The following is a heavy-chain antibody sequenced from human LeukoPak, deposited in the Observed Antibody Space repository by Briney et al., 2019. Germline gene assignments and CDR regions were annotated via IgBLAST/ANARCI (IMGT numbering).Heavy chain of an antibody. CDR1: GFSLSTSGMC. D-gene: IGHD4-23*01. J-gene: IGHJ6*03. Sequence: SGPGLVKPTQTLTLTCTFSGFSLSTSGMCVSWIRQPPGKALEWLARIDWDDDKYYSTSLKTRLAISKDTSKNQVVLTMSNLDPVDTATYYCARTAGGNSYYYYMDVWGKGTTVTVSS. CDR2: IDWDDDK. CDR3: ARTAGGNSYYYYMDV. V-gene: IGHV2-70*11.